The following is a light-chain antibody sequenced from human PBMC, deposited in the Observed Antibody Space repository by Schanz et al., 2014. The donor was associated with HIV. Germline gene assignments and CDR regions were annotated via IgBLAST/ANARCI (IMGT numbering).Light chain of an antibody. CDR2: RNN. J-gene: IGLJ3*02. CDR1: SSNIGTNY. Sequence: QSVLTQPPSASGTPGQSVTISCSGSSSNIGTNYVYWYQQLLGTAPKLLMYRNNQRPSGVPDRISGSKSGTSASLAISGLQSEDEADYYCAAWDDSLSGHWVFGGGTKLTVL. V-gene: IGLV1-47*01. CDR3: AAWDDSLSGHWV.